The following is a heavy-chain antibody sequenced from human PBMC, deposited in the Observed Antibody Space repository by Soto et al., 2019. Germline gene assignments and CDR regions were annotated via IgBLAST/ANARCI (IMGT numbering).Heavy chain of an antibody. D-gene: IGHD6-19*01. CDR1: GGSFSNYY. Sequence: QVQLQQWGAGLLKPSETLSLTCALYGGSFSNYYWNWIRQPPGKGLEWMGKINHNGSTNYSPSLKSRLTISVDTSKNQFSLKLISVTAADTAVYFCGRGRGYSNAWGSYFSGMDVWCQGTTVTVSS. J-gene: IGHJ6*02. V-gene: IGHV4-34*01. CDR2: INHNGST. CDR3: GRGRGYSNAWGSYFSGMDV.